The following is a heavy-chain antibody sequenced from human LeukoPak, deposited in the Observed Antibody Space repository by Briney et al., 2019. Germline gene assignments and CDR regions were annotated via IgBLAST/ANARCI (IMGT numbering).Heavy chain of an antibody. V-gene: IGHV4-30-2*06. J-gene: IGHJ4*02. Sequence: SQTLSLTCAVSGASISSSTYSWSWIRQSPGKGLEWIGCLYHAGRTYYDPSLNSRVTISVDTSKNQFSLKMTSVTAADTAVYYCATSTGPVVPAAIDYWGQGTLVTVSS. CDR2: LYHAGRT. D-gene: IGHD2-2*01. CDR1: GASISSSTYS. CDR3: ATSTGPVVPAAIDY.